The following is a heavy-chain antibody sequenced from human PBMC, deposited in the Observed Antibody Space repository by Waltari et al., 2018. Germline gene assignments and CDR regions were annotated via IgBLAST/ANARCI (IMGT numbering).Heavy chain of an antibody. CDR2: IYGGSGST. D-gene: IGHD4-4*01. CDR3: ARRSLDSYSLDY. V-gene: IGHV4-59*12. J-gene: IGHJ4*02. Sequence: QVQLQESGPGLVKPSETLSLTFAVSGGSISSNYWSWIRQSPGKGLEWIGYIYGGSGSTSYNPSLKSRVTISTDTSKNQFSLKLSSVTAADTAVYYCARRSLDSYSLDYWGQGVLVTVSS. CDR1: GGSISSNY.